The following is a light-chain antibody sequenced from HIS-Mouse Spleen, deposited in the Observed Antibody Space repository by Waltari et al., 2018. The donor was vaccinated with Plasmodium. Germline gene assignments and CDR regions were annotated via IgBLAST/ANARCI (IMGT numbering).Light chain of an antibody. CDR3: QQYNNWSFT. CDR1: QSVSSN. Sequence: EIVMTQSPATLSVSPGERATLSCRASQSVSSNLAWYQQKPGQAPRLRIYGASTRATGIPARFSGSGSGTEFTLTISSLQSEDFAFYYCQQYNNWSFTFGPGTKVDIK. V-gene: IGKV3-15*01. J-gene: IGKJ3*01. CDR2: GAS.